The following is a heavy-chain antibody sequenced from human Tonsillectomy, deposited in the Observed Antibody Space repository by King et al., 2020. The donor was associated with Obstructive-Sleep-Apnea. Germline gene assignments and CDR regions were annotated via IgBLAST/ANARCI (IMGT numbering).Heavy chain of an antibody. CDR3: AKASDFWSGYYVHYYYYGMDV. Sequence: VQLVESGGGVVQPGRSLRLSCAASGFTFSSYGMHWVRQAPGKGLEWVAVIWYDGSNKYYADSVKGRFTISRDNSKKQLYLQMNSLRAEATAVYYCAKASDFWSGYYVHYYYYGMDVWGQGTTVTVSS. CDR2: IWYDGSNK. J-gene: IGHJ6*02. V-gene: IGHV3-33*06. D-gene: IGHD3-3*01. CDR1: GFTFSSYG.